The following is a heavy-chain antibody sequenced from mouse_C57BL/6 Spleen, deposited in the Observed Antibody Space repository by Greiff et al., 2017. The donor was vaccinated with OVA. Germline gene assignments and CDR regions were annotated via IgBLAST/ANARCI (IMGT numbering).Heavy chain of an antibody. CDR2: IWSGGST. Sequence: VQLVESGPGLVQPSQSLSITCTVSGFSLTSYGVHWVRQSPGKGLEWLGVIWSGGSTDYNAAFISRLSISKDNSKSQVFFKMNSLQADDTAIYYCARNHYGSRGYFDYWGQGTTLTVSS. CDR3: ARNHYGSRGYFDY. V-gene: IGHV2-2*01. CDR1: GFSLTSYG. D-gene: IGHD1-1*01. J-gene: IGHJ2*01.